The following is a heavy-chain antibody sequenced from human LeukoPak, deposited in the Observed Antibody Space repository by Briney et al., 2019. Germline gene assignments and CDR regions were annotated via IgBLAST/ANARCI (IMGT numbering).Heavy chain of an antibody. CDR3: ARGALDPETVTNYFEY. D-gene: IGHD4-17*01. J-gene: IGHJ4*02. CDR1: GYTFSDHY. Sequence: ASVRGSCKASGYTFSDHYIQWVRQALGQGFDWLGWINPNSGGTDYARKFRGRVTMTRDMSLSTAYMELTRLTYDDTAVYYCARGALDPETVTNYFEYWAQGTLVTVSS. CDR2: INPNSGGT. V-gene: IGHV1-2*02.